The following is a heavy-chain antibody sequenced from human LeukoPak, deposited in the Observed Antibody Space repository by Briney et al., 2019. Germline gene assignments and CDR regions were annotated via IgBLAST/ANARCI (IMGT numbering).Heavy chain of an antibody. V-gene: IGHV1-2*02. CDR3: ARDVSYYDILTGYPQGTNFDY. Sequence: VSVKVSCKASGYTFTGYYMHWVRQAPGQGLEWMGWINPNSGGTNYAQKFQGRVTMTRDTSISTAYMELSRLRSDDTAVYYCARDVSYYDILTGYPQGTNFDYWGQGTQVTVSS. CDR1: GYTFTGYY. J-gene: IGHJ4*02. D-gene: IGHD3-9*01. CDR2: INPNSGGT.